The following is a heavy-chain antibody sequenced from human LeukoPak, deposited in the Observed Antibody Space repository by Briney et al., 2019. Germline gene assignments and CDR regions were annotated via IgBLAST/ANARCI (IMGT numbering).Heavy chain of an antibody. V-gene: IGHV3-49*04. CDR2: IRSKAYGGTT. CDR3: TRAAIAAAGTFDY. Sequence: GALRLSFTASGFTFGDYAMSWVRQAPGKGLEGVGFIRSKAYGGTTEYAASVKGRFTISRDDSKSIAYLQMNSLKTEDTAVYYCTRAAIAAAGTFDYWGQGTLVTVSS. J-gene: IGHJ4*02. D-gene: IGHD6-13*01. CDR1: GFTFGDYA.